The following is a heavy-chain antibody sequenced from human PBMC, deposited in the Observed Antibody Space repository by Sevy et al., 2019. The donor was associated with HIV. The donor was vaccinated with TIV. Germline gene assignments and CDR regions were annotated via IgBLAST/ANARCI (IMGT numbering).Heavy chain of an antibody. J-gene: IGHJ5*02. CDR1: GFTFSDYY. V-gene: IGHV3-11*01. CDR3: ARENTMIEEPGWFDP. D-gene: IGHD3-22*01. CDR2: ISRSGSTI. Sequence: GGSLRLSCAASGFTFSDYYMSWIRQAPGKGLEWVSYISRSGSTINYADSVKGRFTISGDNAKNSLYLQINSLRAEDSAVYYCARENTMIEEPGWFDPWGQGTLVTVSS.